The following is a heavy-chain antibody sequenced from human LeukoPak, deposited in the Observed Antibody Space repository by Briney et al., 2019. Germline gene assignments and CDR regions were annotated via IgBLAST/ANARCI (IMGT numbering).Heavy chain of an antibody. CDR1: GGSISSYY. J-gene: IGHJ4*02. V-gene: IGHV4-59*01. Sequence: SETLSLTCTVSGGSISSYYWNWIRQPPGEGLEWIGYIYYSGSTNYNPSLKSRVTISVDTSKNQLSLKLSSVTAADTAVYYCATDVRGLVPYYFDFWGQGTLVTVSS. D-gene: IGHD3-10*02. CDR3: ATDVRGLVPYYFDF. CDR2: IYYSGST.